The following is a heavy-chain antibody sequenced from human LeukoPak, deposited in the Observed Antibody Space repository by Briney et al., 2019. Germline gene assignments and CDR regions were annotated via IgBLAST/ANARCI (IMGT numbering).Heavy chain of an antibody. CDR2: ISLAGQT. CDR3: SRESGPFCPFGY. CDR1: GGSISGTNW. D-gene: IGHD1-26*01. V-gene: IGHV4/OR15-8*02. J-gene: IGHJ4*02. Sequence: SETLSLTCGVSGGSISGTNWWSWVRQPPGQGLEWIGEISLAGQTNYNPSLNGRVTMSLDKSSNQLSLHLTSVTAADTATYFRSRESGPFCPFGYWGQGTLVIVSS.